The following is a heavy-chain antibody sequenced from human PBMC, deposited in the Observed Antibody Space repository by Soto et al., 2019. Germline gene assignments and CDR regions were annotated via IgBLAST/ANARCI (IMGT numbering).Heavy chain of an antibody. D-gene: IGHD2-2*01. V-gene: IGHV1-2*04. Sequence: ASVKVSCKASGYSFTSYAIHWMRQAPGQRLEWMGWINANSGSTNYAQKFQGWVTMTRDTSISTAYMELSRLRSDDTAVYYCARDPRDIVLVPAAIKGGWFDPWGQGTLVTVSS. J-gene: IGHJ5*02. CDR3: ARDPRDIVLVPAAIKGGWFDP. CDR2: INANSGST. CDR1: GYSFTSYA.